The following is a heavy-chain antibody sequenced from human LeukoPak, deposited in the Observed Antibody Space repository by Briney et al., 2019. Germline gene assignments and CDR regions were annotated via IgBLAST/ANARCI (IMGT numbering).Heavy chain of an antibody. Sequence: QSGGSLRLSCAASGFTVSSNYMSWVRQAPGKGLEWVSAIYSGGSTYYADSVKGRFTISRDNSKNTLYLQMNSLRAEDTAVYYCARGCSSTSCYPYWYFDLWGRGTLVTVSS. CDR3: ARGCSSTSCYPYWYFDL. CDR2: IYSGGST. V-gene: IGHV3-66*02. CDR1: GFTVSSNY. J-gene: IGHJ2*01. D-gene: IGHD2-2*01.